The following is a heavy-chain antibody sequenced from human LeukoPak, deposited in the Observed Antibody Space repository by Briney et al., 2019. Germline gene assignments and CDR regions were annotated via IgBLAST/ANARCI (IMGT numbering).Heavy chain of an antibody. CDR2: INSDGSST. CDR3: ARYNWNSAPFDY. Sequence: GGSLRLSCAASGFTFSSYWMHWVRQAPGKGLVWVSRINSDGSSTSYADSVKGRLTISRDSAKNTLYLEMNSLRAEDTAVYYCARYNWNSAPFDYWGQGTLVTVSS. CDR1: GFTFSSYW. D-gene: IGHD1-7*01. J-gene: IGHJ4*02. V-gene: IGHV3-74*01.